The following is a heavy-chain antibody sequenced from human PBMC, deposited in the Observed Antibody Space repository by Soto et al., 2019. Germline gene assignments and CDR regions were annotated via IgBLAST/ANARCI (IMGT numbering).Heavy chain of an antibody. V-gene: IGHV1-18*01. Sequence: QVQLGQSGSEIKKPGASVKVSCKAFGYTFTSYGIGWVRQAPGQGLEWMGWISVYNDNTNYAQKFQVRVTMTTETSSSTAYMELRSLKSDDTAVYYCARIGFDGHWGQGTLVTVSS. D-gene: IGHD3-9*01. CDR2: ISVYNDNT. CDR3: ARIGFDGH. J-gene: IGHJ1*01. CDR1: GYTFTSYG.